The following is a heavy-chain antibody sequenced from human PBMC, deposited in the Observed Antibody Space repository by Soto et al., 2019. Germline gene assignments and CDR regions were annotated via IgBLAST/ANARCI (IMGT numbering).Heavy chain of an antibody. CDR1: GFTFSSYS. CDR3: ARDGVVVATHDAFDI. Sequence: EVQLVESGGGLVKPGGSLRLSCAASGFTFSSYSMNWVRQAPGMGLEWVSSISSSSSYIYYADSVKGRFTIARDNANNSLYLQMNSLRAEDTAVYYCARDGVVVATHDAFDIWGQGTMVTVSS. D-gene: IGHD2-15*01. CDR2: ISSSSSYI. V-gene: IGHV3-21*01. J-gene: IGHJ3*02.